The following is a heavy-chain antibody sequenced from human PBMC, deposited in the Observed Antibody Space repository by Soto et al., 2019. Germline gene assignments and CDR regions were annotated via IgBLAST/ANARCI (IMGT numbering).Heavy chain of an antibody. CDR1: GFTVSNNY. D-gene: IGHD6-13*01. CDR2: IYSGGST. CDR3: ARDPPGIAASGGGG. J-gene: IGHJ4*02. V-gene: IGHV3-53*01. Sequence: EVQLVESGGGLIQPGGSLRLSCAASGFTVSNNYMRWVRQAPGKGLEWVSLIYSGGSTHYADSAKGRFTISRDNSKNTLYLQMNSLRVEDTAVYYCARDPPGIAASGGGGWGQGTLVTVSS.